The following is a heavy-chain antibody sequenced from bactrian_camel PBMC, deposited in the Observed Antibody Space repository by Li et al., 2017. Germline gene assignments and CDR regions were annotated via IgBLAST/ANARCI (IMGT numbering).Heavy chain of an antibody. J-gene: IGHJ4*01. CDR1: GYTYSKYS. D-gene: IGHD3*01. V-gene: IGHV3-3*01. CDR2: KTTSSGST. Sequence: HVQLVESGGGSVQAGESLRLSCAVSGYTYSKYSMGWFREKEGEGVAQKTTSSGSTSYADSVKGRFTISRDNAKNTFYLQMNSLKPEDTAIYFCAADPGYMAAYQAIGIIPDFANVGQGTQVTVS.